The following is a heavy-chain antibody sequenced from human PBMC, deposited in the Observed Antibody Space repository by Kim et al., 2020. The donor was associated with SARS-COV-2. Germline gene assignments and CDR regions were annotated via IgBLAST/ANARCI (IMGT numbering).Heavy chain of an antibody. CDR3: AREGVATIQYAFDI. J-gene: IGHJ3*02. V-gene: IGHV3-66*01. D-gene: IGHD5-12*01. Sequence: AESVKGRFTISRDNSKNTLYLQMNSLRAEDTAVYYCAREGVATIQYAFDIWGQGTMVTVSS.